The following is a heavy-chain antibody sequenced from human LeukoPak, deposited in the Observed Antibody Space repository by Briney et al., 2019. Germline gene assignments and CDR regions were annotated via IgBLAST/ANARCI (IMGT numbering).Heavy chain of an antibody. CDR3: ARGHNGYGQPHY. CDR2: IHYSGNT. V-gene: IGHV4-59*11. CDR1: GGSISGHY. D-gene: IGHD5-18*01. J-gene: IGHJ4*02. Sequence: SETLSLTCTVSGGSISGHYWSWIRQPPGKGLEWIGFIHYSGNTNYNSSLKSRAIMSVDTSKNQFSLKLSSVTAADTAVYYCARGHNGYGQPHYWGQGTLVTVSS.